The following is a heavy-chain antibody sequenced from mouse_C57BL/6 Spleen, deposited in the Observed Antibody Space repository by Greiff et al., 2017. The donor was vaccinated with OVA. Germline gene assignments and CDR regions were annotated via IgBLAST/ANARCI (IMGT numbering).Heavy chain of an antibody. J-gene: IGHJ4*01. CDR2: INPSNGGT. CDR3: ARWEFITTVGSYYYAMDY. Sequence: QVQLQQSGTDLVKPGASVKLSCKASGYTFTSYWMHWVKQRPGQGLEWIGNINPSNGGTNYNEKFKSKATLTVDKSSSTAYMQLSSLTSEDSAVYYCARWEFITTVGSYYYAMDYWGQGTSVTVSS. D-gene: IGHD1-1*01. CDR1: GYTFTSYW. V-gene: IGHV1-53*01.